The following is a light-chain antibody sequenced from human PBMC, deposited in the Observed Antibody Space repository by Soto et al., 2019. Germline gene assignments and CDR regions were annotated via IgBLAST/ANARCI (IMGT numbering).Light chain of an antibody. CDR2: GSS. V-gene: IGKV3-20*01. CDR3: HQYGSSPPYT. CDR1: QSVSNNY. Sequence: EVVLTQSPGTLSLSPGESATLSCRASQSVSNNYFAWYQQKPGQAPRLLIFGSSDRATSIPDRFSGSGSATDFTITISRLKPEDFAVYYCHQYGSSPPYTFGQGTKLEIK. J-gene: IGKJ2*01.